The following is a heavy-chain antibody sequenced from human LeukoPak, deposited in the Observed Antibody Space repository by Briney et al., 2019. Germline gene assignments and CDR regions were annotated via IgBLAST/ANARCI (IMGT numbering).Heavy chain of an antibody. CDR2: ISSSSSTI. CDR3: AREMYYYDSSGWDL. V-gene: IGHV3-48*01. Sequence: GGSLRLSCAASGFTFSSYSMNWVRQAPGKGLEWVSYISSSSSTIYYADSVKCRFTISRDNAKNSLYLQMNSLRAEDTAVYYCAREMYYYDSSGWDLWGQGTLVTVSS. CDR1: GFTFSSYS. J-gene: IGHJ5*02. D-gene: IGHD3-22*01.